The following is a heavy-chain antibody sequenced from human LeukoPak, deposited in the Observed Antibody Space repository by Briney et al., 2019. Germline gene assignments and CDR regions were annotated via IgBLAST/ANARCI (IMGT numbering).Heavy chain of an antibody. J-gene: IGHJ6*03. CDR3: ARDYYSSGWYPRAPYYYYMDV. Sequence: PGGSLRLSCAASGFTVSSNYLSWVRQAPGKGLEWVSVIYSGGSTYYADSVKGRFTISRDNSKNTLYLQMNSLRAEDTAVYYCARDYYSSGWYPRAPYYYYMDVWGKGTTVTISS. CDR1: GFTVSSNY. V-gene: IGHV3-53*01. CDR2: IYSGGST. D-gene: IGHD6-19*01.